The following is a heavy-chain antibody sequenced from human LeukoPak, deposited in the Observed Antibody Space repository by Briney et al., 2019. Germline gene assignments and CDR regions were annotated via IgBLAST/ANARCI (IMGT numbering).Heavy chain of an antibody. CDR1: AASISSYY. V-gene: IGHV4-59*01. Sequence: SETLSLTCTLSAASISSYYCSWIRQPPGEGLEWIGYIYYSGSTNYNPSLKSRVTISVDTSKNQFSLKLSSVTAADTAVYYCARVTRYSSGWYPFDYWGQGTLVTVSS. CDR3: ARVTRYSSGWYPFDY. CDR2: IYYSGST. J-gene: IGHJ4*02. D-gene: IGHD6-19*01.